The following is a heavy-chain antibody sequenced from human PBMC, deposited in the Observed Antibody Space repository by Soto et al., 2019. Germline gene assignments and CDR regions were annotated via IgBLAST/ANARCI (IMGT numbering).Heavy chain of an antibody. Sequence: EVQLLESGGGFVQPGGSLRLSCKASEFMFNYYVMSWVRQAPGKGLEWVSPMSDNGDSVKGRFTISRDNSKNTLYLQMTSLRAEDTAVYYCAKSLYYYDRNREGAFDAWGHGTEVIVSS. V-gene: IGHV3-23*01. CDR1: EFMFNYYV. D-gene: IGHD3-22*01. J-gene: IGHJ3*01. CDR3: AKSLYYYDRNREGAFDA. CDR2: MSDNG.